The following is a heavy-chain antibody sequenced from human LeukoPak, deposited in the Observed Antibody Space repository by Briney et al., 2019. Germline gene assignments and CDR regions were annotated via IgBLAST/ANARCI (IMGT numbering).Heavy chain of an antibody. D-gene: IGHD6-19*01. CDR1: GFSFNIYT. V-gene: IGHV3-23*01. CDR2: INYNGGST. J-gene: IGHJ4*02. CDR3: AKAKSPIFSSGWYYFDY. Sequence: GGSLRLSCAASGFSFNIYTMNWVRQTPGKGLEWVSIINYNGGSTYYADSVKGRFTISRDNSKRMVHLQMNSLRAEDTAVYYCAKAKSPIFSSGWYYFDYWGQGTLVTVSS.